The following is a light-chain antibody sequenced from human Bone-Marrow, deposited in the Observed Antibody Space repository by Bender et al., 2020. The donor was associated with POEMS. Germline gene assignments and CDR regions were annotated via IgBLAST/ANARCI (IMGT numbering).Light chain of an antibody. CDR2: EGS. Sequence: QSALTQPASVSGSPGQSLTISCTGTSSDIGNYNPVSWYQQHPGKVPKLIIYEGSKRPSGVSNRFSGSKSGSTASLTISGLQAEDEADYYCCSYAGGSTLLFGGGTKLTVL. CDR1: SSDIGNYNP. J-gene: IGLJ2*01. CDR3: CSYAGGSTLL. V-gene: IGLV2-23*01.